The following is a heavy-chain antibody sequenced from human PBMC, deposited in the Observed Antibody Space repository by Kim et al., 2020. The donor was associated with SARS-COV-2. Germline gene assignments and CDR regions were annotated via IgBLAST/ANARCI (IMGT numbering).Heavy chain of an antibody. V-gene: IGHV3-30*18. CDR3: AKDPGDIYCSSTSCYAPHYYYGWRS. CDR1: GFTFSSYG. CDR2: ISYDGSNK. D-gene: IGHD2-2*01. J-gene: IGHJ6*02. Sequence: GGSLRLSCAASGFTFSSYGMHWVRQAPGKGLEWVAVISYDGSNKYYADSVKGRFTISRDNSKNTLYLQMNSLRAEDTAVYYCAKDPGDIYCSSTSCYAPHYYYGWRSGTESPGSPSP.